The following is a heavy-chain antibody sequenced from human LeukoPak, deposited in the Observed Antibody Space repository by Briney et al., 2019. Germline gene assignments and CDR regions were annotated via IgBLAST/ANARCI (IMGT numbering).Heavy chain of an antibody. CDR3: AKSIYDLHDAFDI. J-gene: IGHJ3*02. Sequence: GGSLRLSCAASGFTFNNYGLSWVRQTPGKGLEWVSVISGSGGRSYYGDSVKGRFTISRDNSKNMLYLQMNSLRAEDTAVYYRAKSIYDLHDAFDIWGHGTMVKVSS. V-gene: IGHV3-23*02. CDR2: ISGSGGRS. CDR1: GFTFNNYG. D-gene: IGHD3-16*01.